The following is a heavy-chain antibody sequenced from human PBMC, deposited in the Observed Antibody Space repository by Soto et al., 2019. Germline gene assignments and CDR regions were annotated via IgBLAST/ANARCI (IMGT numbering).Heavy chain of an antibody. D-gene: IGHD1-1*01. Sequence: QVQLQESGPGLVKPSGTLSLTCAVSGDSITSRNWWRWVRQAPGKGLEGIGEIYHSGASTYTPSLKRRTTISVDPSKNHFSLKMTSVTAADTAVYFCVRDLGTGTDYWGRGTLVTVAS. CDR2: IYHSGAS. V-gene: IGHV4-4*02. J-gene: IGHJ4*02. CDR3: VRDLGTGTDY. CDR1: GDSITSRNW.